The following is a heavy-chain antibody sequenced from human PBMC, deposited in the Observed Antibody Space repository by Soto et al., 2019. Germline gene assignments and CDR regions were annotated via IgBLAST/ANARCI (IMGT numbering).Heavy chain of an antibody. CDR3: ARGYYYDSSGYSEDY. J-gene: IGHJ4*02. V-gene: IGHV4-31*03. CDR1: GGSISSGGYY. D-gene: IGHD3-22*01. Sequence: QVQLQESGPGLVKPSQTLSLTCTVSGGSISSGGYYWSWIHQHPGKGLEWIGYIYYSGSTYYNPSLKSRVTISVDTSKNQFALKLSSVTAADTAVYYCARGYYYDSSGYSEDYWGQGTLVTVSS. CDR2: IYYSGST.